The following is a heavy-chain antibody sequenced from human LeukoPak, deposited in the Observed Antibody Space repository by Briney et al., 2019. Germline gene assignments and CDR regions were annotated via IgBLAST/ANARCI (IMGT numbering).Heavy chain of an antibody. V-gene: IGHV1-8*01. Sequence: GASVKVSFKASGYTFTSCGINWVRQATGQGLEWMGWMNPNSGNTGYGQSFQGRITMTRDISIGTAYMELSNLTSEDTAIYYCTRGSSGRRDNWGQGTLVTVSA. CDR1: GYTFTSCG. CDR3: TRGSSGRRDN. D-gene: IGHD6-19*01. J-gene: IGHJ4*02. CDR2: MNPNSGNT.